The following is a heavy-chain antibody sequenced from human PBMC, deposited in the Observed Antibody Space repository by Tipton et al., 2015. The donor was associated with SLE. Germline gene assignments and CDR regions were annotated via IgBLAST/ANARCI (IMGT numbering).Heavy chain of an antibody. V-gene: IGHV4-39*07. CDR1: GGSIRSSPFY. CDR2: TYSSGST. J-gene: IGHJ4*02. Sequence: TLSLTCTVSGGSIRSSPFYWGWIRQPPGKGLEWIGTTYSSGSTFYRSSLKSRVTISVDTPKNQFSLILSSVTAADTAVYYCARQDSGDYSFDYWGQGMLVTVSS. D-gene: IGHD4-17*01. CDR3: ARQDSGDYSFDY.